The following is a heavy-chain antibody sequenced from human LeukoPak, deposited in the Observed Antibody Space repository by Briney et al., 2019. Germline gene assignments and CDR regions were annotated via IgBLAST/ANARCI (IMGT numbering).Heavy chain of an antibody. Sequence: SGGSLRLSCAASGFTFSSYAMSWVRQAPGEGLEWVSAIIGSGGSTYYADSVKGRFTISRDNSKNTLYLQMNSLRAEDTAVYYSAKARYQILTGYSYFDYWGQGTLVTVSS. J-gene: IGHJ4*02. D-gene: IGHD3-9*01. V-gene: IGHV3-23*01. CDR3: AKARYQILTGYSYFDY. CDR2: IIGSGGST. CDR1: GFTFSSYA.